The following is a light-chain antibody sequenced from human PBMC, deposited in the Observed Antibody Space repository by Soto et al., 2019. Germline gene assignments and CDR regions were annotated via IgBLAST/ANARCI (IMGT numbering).Light chain of an antibody. J-gene: IGKJ1*01. Sequence: IALTQSPGTLSLSPGERATLSCRASQTITTRYLAWYQQKPGQAPRLLIYDASSRATGVPDRFSGSGSGTDFTLTISRLEPEDFAVYYCQQYGRTFGQGTKVEIK. CDR2: DAS. V-gene: IGKV3-20*01. CDR1: QTITTRY. CDR3: QQYGRT.